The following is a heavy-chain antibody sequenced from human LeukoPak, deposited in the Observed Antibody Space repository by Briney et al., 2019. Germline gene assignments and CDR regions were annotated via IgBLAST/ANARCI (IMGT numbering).Heavy chain of an antibody. V-gene: IGHV6-1*01. D-gene: IGHD3-10*01. CDR2: TYYRSKWYN. J-gene: IGHJ4*02. Sequence: SQTLSLTCAISGDSVSNNNAAWNWIRQSPSRGLEWLGRTYYRSKWYNDYAVSVKSRITINPDTSKNQFSLQLNSVTPEDTAVYYCARDHYASGSYSFDYWGQGTLVTVSS. CDR1: GDSVSNNNAA. CDR3: ARDHYASGSYSFDY.